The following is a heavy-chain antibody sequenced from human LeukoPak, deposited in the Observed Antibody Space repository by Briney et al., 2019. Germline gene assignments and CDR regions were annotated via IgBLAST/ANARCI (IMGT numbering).Heavy chain of an antibody. V-gene: IGHV4-39*01. CDR3: ASPYSNYVGLFDY. D-gene: IGHD4-11*01. CDR2: IYYSGST. CDR1: GGSISSSSYY. Sequence: PSETLSLTCTVSGGSISSSSYYWGWIRQPPGKGLEWIGSIYYSGSTYYNPSLKSRVTISVDTSKNQFSLKLSSATAADTAVYYCASPYSNYVGLFDYWGQGTLVTVSS. J-gene: IGHJ4*02.